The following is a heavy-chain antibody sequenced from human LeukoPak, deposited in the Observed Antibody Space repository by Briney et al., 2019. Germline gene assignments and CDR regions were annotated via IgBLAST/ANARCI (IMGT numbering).Heavy chain of an antibody. CDR2: IYYSGST. V-gene: IGHV4-39*07. CDR1: GGSISSSSYY. Sequence: PSETLSLTCTVSGGSISSSSYYWGWIRQPPGKGLQWIGSIYYSGSTYYNPSLKSRVTISVDTSKNQFSLKLSSVTAADTAVYYCARWEMVRGVLGATAGFSWFDPWGQGTLVTVSS. J-gene: IGHJ5*02. CDR3: ARWEMVRGVLGATAGFSWFDP. D-gene: IGHD3-10*01.